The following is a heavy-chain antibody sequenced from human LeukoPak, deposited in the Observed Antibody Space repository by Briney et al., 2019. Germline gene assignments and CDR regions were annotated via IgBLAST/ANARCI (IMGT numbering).Heavy chain of an antibody. CDR2: ISYDGSNK. J-gene: IGHJ4*02. Sequence: GRSLRLSCTASGFTFSSYAMHWVRQAPGKGLEWVAVISYDGSNKYYADSVKGRFTISRDNSKNTLYLQMNSLRAEDTAVYYCAKGGYYDILTGYYHAFGYWGQGTLVTVSS. D-gene: IGHD3-9*01. CDR1: GFTFSSYA. V-gene: IGHV3-30-3*01. CDR3: AKGGYYDILTGYYHAFGY.